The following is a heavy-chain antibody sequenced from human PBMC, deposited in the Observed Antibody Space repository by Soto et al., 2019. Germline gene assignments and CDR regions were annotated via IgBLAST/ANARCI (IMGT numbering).Heavy chain of an antibody. CDR2: IYHTGIT. Sequence: QVQLQESGPGLVKPSGTLSLTCDVSSDSISSYNWWSWVRQPPGKGLEWIGEIYHTGITNYNPSLKGRVTISVDKSKNQFSLKLRSVTAADTAVYYCARAAVRGVITLDYWGQGTLVTVSS. D-gene: IGHD3-10*01. CDR1: SDSISSYNW. V-gene: IGHV4-4*02. CDR3: ARAAVRGVITLDY. J-gene: IGHJ4*02.